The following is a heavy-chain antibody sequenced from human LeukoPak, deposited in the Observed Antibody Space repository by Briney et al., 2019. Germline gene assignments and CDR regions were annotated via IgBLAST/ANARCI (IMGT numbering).Heavy chain of an antibody. CDR1: GYTLPELS. CDR2: FDPEDGET. CDR3: ATDRGYSSGWSAPSYYYGMDV. D-gene: IGHD6-19*01. V-gene: IGHV1-24*01. J-gene: IGHJ6*02. Sequence: ASVKVSCKVSGYTLPELSMHWVRQAPGKGLEWMGGFDPEDGETIYAQKFQGRVTMTEDTSTDTAYMELSSLRSEDTAVYYCATDRGYSSGWSAPSYYYGMDVWGQGTTVTVSS.